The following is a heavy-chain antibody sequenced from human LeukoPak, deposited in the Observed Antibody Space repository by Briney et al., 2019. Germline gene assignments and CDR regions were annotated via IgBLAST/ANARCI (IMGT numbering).Heavy chain of an antibody. Sequence: GGSLRLSCAASGFTFSTFVMHWVRQAPGKELEWVAVISYDGSNKYYAESVKGRFTISRDNAKNTVYLQMNSLRAEDTAVYYCARGRSGSYGFFDYWSLGNLVTVSS. J-gene: IGHJ4*02. D-gene: IGHD3-10*01. CDR3: ARGRSGSYGFFDY. CDR1: GFTFSTFV. V-gene: IGHV3-30*03. CDR2: ISYDGSNK.